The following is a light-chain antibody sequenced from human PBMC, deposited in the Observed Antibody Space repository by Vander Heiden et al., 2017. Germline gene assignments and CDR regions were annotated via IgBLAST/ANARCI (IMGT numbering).Light chain of an antibody. CDR3: QSADSSGTYRV. J-gene: IGLJ3*02. V-gene: IGLV3-25*03. CDR1: ALPKQY. CDR2: KDS. Sequence: SYELTPPPSVSVSPGQTARITCSGDALPKQYAYWYQQKPGQAPVLVIYKDSERPSGIPERFSASSSGTTVTLTISGVQAEDEADYYCQSADSSGTYRVFGGGTELTVL.